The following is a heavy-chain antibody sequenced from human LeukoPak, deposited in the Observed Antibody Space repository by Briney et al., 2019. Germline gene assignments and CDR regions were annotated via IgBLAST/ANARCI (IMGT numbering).Heavy chain of an antibody. J-gene: IGHJ4*02. CDR2: FDPEDGET. CDR3: ATPPIYDSSGSVEDY. CDR1: GYTLTELS. D-gene: IGHD3-22*01. Sequence: ASVKVSCKVSGYTLTELSMHWVRQAPGKGLEWMGGFDPEDGETIYARKFQGRVTMTEDTSTDTAYVELSSLRSEDTAVYYCATPPIYDSSGSVEDYWGQGTLVTVSS. V-gene: IGHV1-24*01.